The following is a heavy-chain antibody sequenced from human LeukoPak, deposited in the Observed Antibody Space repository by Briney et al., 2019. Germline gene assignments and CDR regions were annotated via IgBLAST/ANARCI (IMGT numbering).Heavy chain of an antibody. CDR2: ISYDGRKK. J-gene: IGHJ4*02. CDR3: AKEAYDGSGLIDY. Sequence: GGSLRLSCAASGFTFSSYGMHWVRQAPRKGLEGVAVISYDGRKKSYADSVKGRCTISGDNSKSTLYLQMNSLRAEDRAVYYCAKEAYDGSGLIDYWGQGTLVTVSS. D-gene: IGHD3-22*01. V-gene: IGHV3-30*18. CDR1: GFTFSSYG.